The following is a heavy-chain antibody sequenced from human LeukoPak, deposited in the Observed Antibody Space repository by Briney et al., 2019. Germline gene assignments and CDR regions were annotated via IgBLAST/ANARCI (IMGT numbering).Heavy chain of an antibody. J-gene: IGHJ3*02. CDR3: ARGPGSSWYKGAFDI. CDR1: GGSFSGYY. D-gene: IGHD6-13*01. V-gene: IGHV4-34*01. Sequence: SSETLSLTCAVYGGSFSGYYWSWIRQPPGKGLEWIGEINHSGSTNYNPSLKSRVTISVDTSKNQFSLKLSSVTAADTAVYYGARGPGSSWYKGAFDIWGQGTMVTVSS. CDR2: INHSGST.